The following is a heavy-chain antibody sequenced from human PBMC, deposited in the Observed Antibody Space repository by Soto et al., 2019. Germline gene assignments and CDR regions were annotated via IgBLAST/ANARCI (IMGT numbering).Heavy chain of an antibody. J-gene: IGHJ4*02. D-gene: IGHD3-10*01. CDR1: GFTFSSYS. Sequence: EVQLLESGGGLVQPGGSLRLSCAASGFTFSSYSMNWVRQAPGKGLEWVASVGGGGDNTFYADSVKGRFTISRDDSQNTLYLRMSSLRAEDTAVCFCATGDSVSGRSPLLINYWGQGTLVTVSS. V-gene: IGHV3-23*01. CDR3: ATGDSVSGRSPLLINY. CDR2: VGGGGDNT.